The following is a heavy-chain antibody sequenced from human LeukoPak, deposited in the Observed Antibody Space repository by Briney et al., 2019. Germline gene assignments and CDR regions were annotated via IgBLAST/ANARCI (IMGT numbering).Heavy chain of an antibody. J-gene: IGHJ5*02. CDR3: ARDAQSGSCYPKAWFDP. Sequence: PGGSLRLSCAASGFTFSSYWMHWVRQAPGKGLVWVSRINSDGSSTSYADSVKGRFTISRDNAKNTLYLQMNSLRAEDTAVYYCARDAQSGSCYPKAWFDPWGQGTLVTVSS. D-gene: IGHD1-26*01. V-gene: IGHV3-74*01. CDR2: INSDGSST. CDR1: GFTFSSYW.